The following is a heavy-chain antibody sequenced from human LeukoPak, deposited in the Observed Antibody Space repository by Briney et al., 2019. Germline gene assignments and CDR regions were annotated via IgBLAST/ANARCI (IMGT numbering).Heavy chain of an antibody. J-gene: IGHJ4*02. Sequence: SESLSLTCTVSGGSISSYYWSWIRQHPRERLEWSLFIYYSGSTNYNPSLKSRVTISVDTSKNQFSLKLSSVTAADTAVYYCARCGYSYGPFDYWGQGTLVTVSS. CDR3: ARCGYSYGPFDY. CDR2: IYYSGST. V-gene: IGHV4-59*08. CDR1: GGSISSYY. D-gene: IGHD5-18*01.